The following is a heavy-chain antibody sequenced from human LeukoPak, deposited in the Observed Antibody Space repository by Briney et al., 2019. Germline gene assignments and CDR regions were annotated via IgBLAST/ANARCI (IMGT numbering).Heavy chain of an antibody. CDR1: GYTSTGYY. V-gene: IGHV1-2*02. J-gene: IGHJ6*02. Sequence: ASVKVSCKASGYTSTGYYMHWVRQAPGQGLEWMGWINPNSGGTNYAQKFQGRVTMTRDTSISTAYMELSRLRSDDTAVYYCAREEIYCSGGSCYSHYYGMDVWGQGTTVTVSS. CDR2: INPNSGGT. CDR3: AREEIYCSGGSCYSHYYGMDV. D-gene: IGHD2-15*01.